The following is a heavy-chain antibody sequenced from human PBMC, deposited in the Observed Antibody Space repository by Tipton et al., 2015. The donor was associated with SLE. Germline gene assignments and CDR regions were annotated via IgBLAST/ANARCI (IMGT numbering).Heavy chain of an antibody. Sequence: QLVQSGAEVKKPGASVKVSCKASGYSFTGYYVHWVRQAPGQGLEWMGQINPNSGDTSYALNFQGRVTMTSDTSLSTAYMELSGLTPYDTAVYYCARSGLFWGQGTLVTVSS. CDR3: ARSGLF. D-gene: IGHD3-3*01. CDR1: GYSFTGYY. CDR2: INPNSGDT. J-gene: IGHJ4*02. V-gene: IGHV1-2*06.